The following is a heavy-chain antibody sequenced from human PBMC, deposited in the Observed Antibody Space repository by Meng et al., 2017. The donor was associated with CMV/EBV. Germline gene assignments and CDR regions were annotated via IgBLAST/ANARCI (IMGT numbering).Heavy chain of an antibody. D-gene: IGHD2-2*01. CDR2: IYYSGST. CDR3: ARVVGPYCSSTSCDDAFDI. V-gene: IGHV4-30-4*08. Sequence: LRLSCTVSGGSISSGDYYWSWIRQPPGKGLEWIGYIYYSGSTYYNPSLKSRVTISVDMSKNQFSLKLSSVTAADTAVYYCARVVGPYCSSTSCDDAFDIWGQGTMVTVSS. J-gene: IGHJ3*02. CDR1: GGSISSGDYY.